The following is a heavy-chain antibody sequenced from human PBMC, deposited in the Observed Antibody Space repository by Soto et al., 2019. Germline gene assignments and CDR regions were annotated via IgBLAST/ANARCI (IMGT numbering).Heavy chain of an antibody. CDR1: GGTFRSYA. J-gene: IGHJ5*02. V-gene: IGHV1-69*01. CDR3: ARAGT. Sequence: QVQLVQSGAEVKKPGSSMKVSCKVSGGTFRSYAINWVRQAPGQGLEWMGGITPISGTTNYAQKFQGRVTITEDESTSTAYMGLSSLRYDDTAVYYCARAGTWGQGAPVTVSS. CDR2: ITPISGTT.